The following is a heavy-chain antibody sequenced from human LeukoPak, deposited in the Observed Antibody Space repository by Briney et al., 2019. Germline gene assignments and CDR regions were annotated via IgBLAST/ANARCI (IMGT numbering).Heavy chain of an antibody. V-gene: IGHV3-23*01. Sequence: GGSLRLSCAASGFTFRDYAMSWVRQAPGKGLEWVSAIGARGSNIYYADSVLGRFTVSRDNSKDTLYLQMNSLRVEDTAVYYCARDGGPSSSGSQFFNYWGQGALVTVSS. CDR2: IGARGSNI. J-gene: IGHJ4*02. CDR1: GFTFRDYA. D-gene: IGHD1-26*01. CDR3: ARDGGPSSSGSQFFNY.